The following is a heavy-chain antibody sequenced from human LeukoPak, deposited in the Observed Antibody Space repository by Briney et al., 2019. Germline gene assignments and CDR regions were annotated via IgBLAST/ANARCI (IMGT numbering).Heavy chain of an antibody. CDR1: GGSVSSGSYY. J-gene: IGHJ4*02. V-gene: IGHV4-39*07. D-gene: IGHD1-26*01. CDR2: IYYSGST. CDR3: ARDGRFPPEVLPRYFDY. Sequence: SETLSLTCTVSGGSVSSGSYYWGWIRQPPGKGLEWIGNIYYSGSTYYNPSLKSRVTISVETSRNQFSLKLSSVTAADTAVYYCARDGRFPPEVLPRYFDYWGQGTLVTVSS.